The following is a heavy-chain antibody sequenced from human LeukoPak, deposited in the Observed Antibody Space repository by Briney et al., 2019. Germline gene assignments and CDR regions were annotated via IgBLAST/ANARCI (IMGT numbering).Heavy chain of an antibody. V-gene: IGHV4-59*13. CDR3: ARDRTGTTSGYLDY. CDR1: GGSITNNY. Sequence: SETLSLTCTVSGGSITNNYWAWIRQPPGKGLEWIGYTHDSGNSNYNPSLRSRVTISIDTSKNQFSLKLTSVTAADTAVYYCARDRTGTTSGYLDYWGQGALVTVSS. CDR2: THDSGNS. J-gene: IGHJ4*02. D-gene: IGHD1-7*01.